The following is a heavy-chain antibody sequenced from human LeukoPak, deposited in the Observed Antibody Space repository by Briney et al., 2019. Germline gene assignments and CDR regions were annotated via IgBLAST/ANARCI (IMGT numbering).Heavy chain of an antibody. CDR1: GYTFTGYY. CDR2: INPNSGGT. Sequence: GASVKVSCKASGYTFTGYYMHWVRQAPGQGLEWMGWINPNSGGTNYAQKFQGRVTMTRDTSISTAYMELSRLRSDDTAVYYCARDHRLYYYDSSGYYYEFDYWGQGTLVTVSS. CDR3: ARDHRLYYYDSSGYYYEFDY. D-gene: IGHD3-22*01. J-gene: IGHJ4*02. V-gene: IGHV1-2*02.